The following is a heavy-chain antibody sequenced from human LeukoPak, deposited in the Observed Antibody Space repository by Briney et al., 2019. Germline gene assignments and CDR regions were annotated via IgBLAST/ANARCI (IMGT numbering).Heavy chain of an antibody. Sequence: GGSLRLSCAASGFTFSSYAMSWVRQAPGKGLEWVSAISGSGGSTYYADSVKGRFTISRDNSKNTLYLQMNSLRAEDTAVYFCAKTMYYYNSTGYYYFQHWGQGTLVTVSS. D-gene: IGHD3-22*01. J-gene: IGHJ1*01. CDR2: ISGSGGST. V-gene: IGHV3-23*01. CDR3: AKTMYYYNSTGYYYFQH. CDR1: GFTFSSYA.